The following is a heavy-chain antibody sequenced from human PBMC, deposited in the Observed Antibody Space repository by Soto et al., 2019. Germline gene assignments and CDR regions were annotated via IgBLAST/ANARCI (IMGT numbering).Heavy chain of an antibody. J-gene: IGHJ6*02. D-gene: IGHD2-2*01. Sequence: SVKVSCKASGGTFSSYAISWVRQAPGQGLEWMGGIIPIFGTANYAQKFQGRVTITADKSTSTAYMELSSLRSEDTAVYYCARDRGDIVVVPAALVTGMDVWGQGTTVTVSS. CDR2: IIPIFGTA. V-gene: IGHV1-69*06. CDR3: ARDRGDIVVVPAALVTGMDV. CDR1: GGTFSSYA.